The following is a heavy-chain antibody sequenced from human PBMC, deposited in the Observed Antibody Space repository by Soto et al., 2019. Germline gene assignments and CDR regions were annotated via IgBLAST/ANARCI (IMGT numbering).Heavy chain of an antibody. CDR1: GFTFSSFG. CDR3: ARDASYNSLWSGYYPSRNGMDV. D-gene: IGHD3-3*01. CDR2: IWYDGSKK. Sequence: QVQVVESGGGVVQPGRSLRLSCAASGFTFSSFGMHWVRQAPGKGLEWVSLIWYDGSKKSYGDSVKGRFTISRDNSRNTVYLQMNSLRADDTAVYYRARDASYNSLWSGYYPSRNGMDVWGQGTTVTVSS. J-gene: IGHJ6*02. V-gene: IGHV3-33*01.